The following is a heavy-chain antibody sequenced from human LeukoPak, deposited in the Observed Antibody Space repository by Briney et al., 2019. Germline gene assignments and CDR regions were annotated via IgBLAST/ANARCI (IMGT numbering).Heavy chain of an antibody. V-gene: IGHV3-74*01. CDR1: GFTFSSYW. Sequence: GGSLRLSCAASGFTFSSYWMHWVRQAPGKGLVWVSRINSDGSSTSYADSVKGRFTISRDNAENTLYLQMNSLRAEDTAVYYCARDGRSGVVVAAAFDYWGQGTLVTVSS. CDR2: INSDGSST. D-gene: IGHD2-15*01. J-gene: IGHJ4*02. CDR3: ARDGRSGVVVAAAFDY.